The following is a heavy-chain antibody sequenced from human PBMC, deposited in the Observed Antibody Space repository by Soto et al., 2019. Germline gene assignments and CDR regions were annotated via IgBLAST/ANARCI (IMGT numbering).Heavy chain of an antibody. CDR1: GGSISSYY. V-gene: IGHV4-4*07. D-gene: IGHD3-10*01. J-gene: IGHJ3*02. Sequence: SETLSLTCAVSGGSISSYYWSWIRQPAGKGLEWIGRIYTSGSTNYNPSLKSRVTMSVDTSKNQFSLNLSSVTAAADTAVYYCARDRITLANDAFDIWGQGTMVTVSS. CDR2: IYTSGST. CDR3: ARDRITLANDAFDI.